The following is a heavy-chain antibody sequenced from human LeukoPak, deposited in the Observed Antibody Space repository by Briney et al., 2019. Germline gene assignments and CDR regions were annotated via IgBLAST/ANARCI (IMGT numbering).Heavy chain of an antibody. Sequence: PGGSLRLSCAASGFTFSSYAMSWVRQAPGKGLEWVSAISGSGGSTYYADSVKGRFTISRDNSKNTLYLQMDSLRAEDTAVYYCARGDTYSSSWYGFHYWGQGTLVTVSS. D-gene: IGHD6-13*01. J-gene: IGHJ4*02. CDR2: ISGSGGST. V-gene: IGHV3-23*01. CDR3: ARGDTYSSSWYGFHY. CDR1: GFTFSSYA.